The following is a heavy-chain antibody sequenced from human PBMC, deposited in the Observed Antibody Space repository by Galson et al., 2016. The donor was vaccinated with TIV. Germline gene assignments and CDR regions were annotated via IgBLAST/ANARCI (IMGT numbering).Heavy chain of an antibody. V-gene: IGHV3-33*01. J-gene: IGHJ6*02. CDR3: ARIIVSYGMDV. D-gene: IGHD2/OR15-2a*01. CDR1: GYTFSSYG. Sequence: CAASGYTFSSYGMHWVRQAPGKGLEWVAVIWYDGSIKYNEDSVKGRFTISRDKSKNTLYLAMSSLRAEGTAVYYCARIIVSYGMDVWGQGTTVTVSS. CDR2: IWYDGSIK.